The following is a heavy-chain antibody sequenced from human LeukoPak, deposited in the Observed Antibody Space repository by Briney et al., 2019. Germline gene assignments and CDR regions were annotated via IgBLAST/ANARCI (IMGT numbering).Heavy chain of an antibody. D-gene: IGHD2/OR15-2a*01. CDR3: ARDIITSQNIVIRIHDY. CDR2: IIPILGIA. Sequence: SVKVSCKASGGTFSSYAISWVRQAPGQGLEWMGRIIPILGIANYAQKFQGRVTITADKSTSTAYMELSSLRSEDTAVYYCARDIITSQNIVIRIHDYWGQGTLVTVSS. CDR1: GGTFSSYA. J-gene: IGHJ4*02. V-gene: IGHV1-69*04.